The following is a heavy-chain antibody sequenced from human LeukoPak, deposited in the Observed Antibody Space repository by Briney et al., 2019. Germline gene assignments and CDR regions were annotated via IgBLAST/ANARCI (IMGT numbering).Heavy chain of an antibody. CDR2: ISSSSSYI. CDR1: GFTFSSYS. J-gene: IGHJ6*03. CDR3: ARDHRGSGSRYYYYYMDV. V-gene: IGHV3-21*01. Sequence: GGSLRLSCAASGFTFSSYSMNWVRQAPGKGLEWVSSISSSSSYIYYADSVKGQFTISRDNAKNSLYLQMNSLRAEDTAVYYCARDHRGSGSRYYYYYMDVWGKGTTVTISS. D-gene: IGHD3-10*01.